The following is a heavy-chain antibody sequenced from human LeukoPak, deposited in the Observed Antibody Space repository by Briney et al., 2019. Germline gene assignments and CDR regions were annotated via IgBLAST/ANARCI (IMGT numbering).Heavy chain of an antibody. CDR3: AKSGDYLWDY. CDR1: GGSISTNNW. Sequence: SETLSLTCDVSGGSISTNNWWSWVRQPPGKGLEWIGEIYHTGNTNYSPSLRGRFTMSIDKSNNQFSLNLNSVTAADTAVYYCAKSGDYLWDYWGQGTLVTVST. D-gene: IGHD3-16*01. J-gene: IGHJ4*02. V-gene: IGHV4-4*02. CDR2: IYHTGNT.